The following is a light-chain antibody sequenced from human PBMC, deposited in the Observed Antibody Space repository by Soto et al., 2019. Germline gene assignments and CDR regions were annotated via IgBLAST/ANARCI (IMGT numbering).Light chain of an antibody. J-gene: IGLJ1*01. CDR1: TSNIGSNT. Sequence: QSVLTQPPSASGTPGQRVTISCSGSTSNIGSNTVSWYQQLPQRAPKLLILSNDQRPSGVPDRFSGSKSGTSASLAISGLQSEDEAEYFCATWADGLSSYVFGPGTKLTVL. V-gene: IGLV1-44*01. CDR3: ATWADGLSSYV. CDR2: SND.